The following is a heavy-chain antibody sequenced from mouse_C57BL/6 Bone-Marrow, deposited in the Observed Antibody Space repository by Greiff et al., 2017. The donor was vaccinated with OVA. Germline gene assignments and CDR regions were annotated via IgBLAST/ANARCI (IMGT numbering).Heavy chain of an antibody. CDR3: ARGRLSMDY. Sequence: VQLQQSGPVLVKPGASVKMSCKASGYTFTDYYMNWVKQSHGKSLEWIGVINPYNGGTSYNQKFKGKATLTVDKSSSTAYMELNSLTSEDSAVYYCARGRLSMDYWGQGTSVTVSS. J-gene: IGHJ4*01. V-gene: IGHV1-19*01. CDR1: GYTFTDYY. D-gene: IGHD1-2*01. CDR2: INPYNGGT.